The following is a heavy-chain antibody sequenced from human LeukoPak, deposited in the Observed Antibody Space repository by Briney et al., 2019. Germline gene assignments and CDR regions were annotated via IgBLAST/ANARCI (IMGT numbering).Heavy chain of an antibody. V-gene: IGHV1-3*01. CDR1: GYTFTSYA. Sequence: GALVKVSCKASGYTFTSYAMHWVRQAPGQRLKWMGWINAGNGNTKYSQKFQGRVTITRDTSASTAYMELSSLRSEDTAVYYCARVFSYSYGPPYNWFDPWGQGTLVTVSS. CDR3: ARVFSYSYGPPYNWFDP. CDR2: INAGNGNT. D-gene: IGHD5-18*01. J-gene: IGHJ5*02.